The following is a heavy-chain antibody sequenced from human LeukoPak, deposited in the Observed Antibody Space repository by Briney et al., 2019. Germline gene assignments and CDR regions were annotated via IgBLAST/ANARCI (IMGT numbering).Heavy chain of an antibody. CDR3: ARARGYCSSTSCYVDAFDI. V-gene: IGHV1-3*01. Sequence: ASVKVSCKASGYTFTSYAMHWVRQAPGQRLEWMGWINAGNGNTKYSQKFQGRVTITRDTSASTAYMELSSLRSEDTAVYYCARARGYCSSTSCYVDAFDIWGQGTMVTVSS. CDR2: INAGNGNT. CDR1: GYTFTSYA. D-gene: IGHD2-2*01. J-gene: IGHJ3*02.